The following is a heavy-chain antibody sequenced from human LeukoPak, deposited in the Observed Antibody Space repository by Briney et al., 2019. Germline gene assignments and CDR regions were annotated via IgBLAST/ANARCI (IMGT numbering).Heavy chain of an antibody. CDR3: ARHGTSIAAAGGGWFDP. CDR1: GGSISSGSYY. Sequence: SETLSLTCTVSGGSISSGSYYWSWIRQPPGKGLEWIGGIYYSGSTYYNPSLKSRVTISVDTSKNQFSLKLSSVTAADTAVYYCARHGTSIAAAGGGWFDPWGQGTLVTVSS. D-gene: IGHD6-13*01. J-gene: IGHJ5*02. CDR2: IYYSGST. V-gene: IGHV4-39*01.